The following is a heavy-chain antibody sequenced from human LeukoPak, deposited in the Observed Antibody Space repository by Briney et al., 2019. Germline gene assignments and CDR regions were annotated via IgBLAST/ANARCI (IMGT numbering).Heavy chain of an antibody. J-gene: IGHJ5*02. CDR2: ISGSGGST. CDR1: GFTFSSYA. V-gene: IGHV3-23*01. CDR3: ARQGTIFGGVISRGNGFDP. D-gene: IGHD3-3*01. Sequence: GGSLRLSCAASGFTFSSYAMSWVRQAPGKGLEWVSAISGSGGSTYYADSVKGRFTISRDNSKNTLYLQLNSLRAEDTAVYYCARQGTIFGGVISRGNGFDPWGQGTLVTASS.